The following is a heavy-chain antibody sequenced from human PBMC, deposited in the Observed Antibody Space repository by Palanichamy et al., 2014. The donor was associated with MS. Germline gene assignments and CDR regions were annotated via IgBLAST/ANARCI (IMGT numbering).Heavy chain of an antibody. J-gene: IGHJ3*01. Sequence: QVQLQQWGAGLLRPSETLSLRCAVYGGSLSGYYWSWVRQRPGKGLELIGETSPGGSTSYNPSLESRVTVSIDTSKNQVTLTLESVAAADTGLYFCARTHTHRANTWGPGTVVTVAS. CDR3: ARTHTHRANT. V-gene: IGHV4-34*02. CDR1: GGSLSGYY. D-gene: IGHD3-10*01. CDR2: TSPGGST.